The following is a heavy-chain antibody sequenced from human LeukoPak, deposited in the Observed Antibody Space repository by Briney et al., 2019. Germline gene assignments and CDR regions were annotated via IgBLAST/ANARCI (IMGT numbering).Heavy chain of an antibody. D-gene: IGHD1-26*01. V-gene: IGHV3-53*01. J-gene: IGHJ4*02. CDR2: IYIGGST. Sequence: GGSLRLSCAASGFIVSSNYMSWVRQAPGKGLEWVSVIYIGGSTYYADSVKGRFTISRDNSKNTVYLQMNSLRAEDTAVYYCARGRGGSYVFDYWGQGTLVGVSS. CDR1: GFIVSSNY. CDR3: ARGRGGSYVFDY.